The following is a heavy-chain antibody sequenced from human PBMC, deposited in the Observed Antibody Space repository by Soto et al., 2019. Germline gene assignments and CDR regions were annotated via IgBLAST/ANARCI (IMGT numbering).Heavy chain of an antibody. V-gene: IGHV1-69*06. CDR2: IIPIFGTA. J-gene: IGHJ6*02. CDR3: AGHDGFVDTAMVNGQHYYYGMDV. D-gene: IGHD5-18*01. CDR1: GGTFSSYA. Sequence: RASVKVSCKASGGTFSSYAISWVRQAPGQGLEWMGGIIPIFGTANYAQKFQGRVTITADKSTSTAYMELSSLRSEDTAVYYCAGHDGFVDTAMVNGQHYYYGMDVWGQGTTVTVSS.